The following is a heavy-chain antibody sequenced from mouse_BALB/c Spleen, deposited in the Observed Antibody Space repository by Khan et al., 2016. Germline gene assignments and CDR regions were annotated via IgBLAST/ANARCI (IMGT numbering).Heavy chain of an antibody. Sequence: EVKLLESGPGLVKPSQSLYLTCTVTGYSITSGYGWNWIRQFPGNKLEWMGYISYSGSTNYNPSLKSRISITRDTSKNQFFLQLNSVTTEDTATXYCARTARIKYWGQGTTLTVSS. CDR1: GYSITSGYG. CDR3: ARTARIKY. CDR2: ISYSGST. D-gene: IGHD1-2*01. V-gene: IGHV3-2*02. J-gene: IGHJ2*01.